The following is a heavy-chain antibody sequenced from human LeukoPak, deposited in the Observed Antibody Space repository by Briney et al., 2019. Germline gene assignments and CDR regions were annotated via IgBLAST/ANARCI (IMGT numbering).Heavy chain of an antibody. D-gene: IGHD3-10*01. J-gene: IGHJ6*02. Sequence: ASVKVSCKASGGTFSSYAISWVRQAPGQGLEWMGWISAYNGNTNYAQKHHGRVTMTTDTSTSTAYMKLRSQRSDDTAVYYCAVGWVTKVRGVMDVWGQGTTVTVSS. CDR2: ISAYNGNT. CDR3: AVGWVTKVRGVMDV. CDR1: GGTFSSYA. V-gene: IGHV1-18*01.